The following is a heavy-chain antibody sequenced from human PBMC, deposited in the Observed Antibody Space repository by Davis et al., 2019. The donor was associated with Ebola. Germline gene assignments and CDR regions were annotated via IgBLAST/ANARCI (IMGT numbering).Heavy chain of an antibody. CDR3: ARGERYCTGGVCSNWFDP. CDR1: GFTFSSYS. Sequence: GESLKISCAASGFTFSSYSMNWVRQAPGKGLVWVSRLNSDGSSTSYADSVKGRFTISRDNAKNTLYLQMNSLRAEDTAVYYCARGERYCTGGVCSNWFDPWGQGTLVTVSS. J-gene: IGHJ5*02. D-gene: IGHD2-8*02. CDR2: LNSDGSST. V-gene: IGHV3-74*01.